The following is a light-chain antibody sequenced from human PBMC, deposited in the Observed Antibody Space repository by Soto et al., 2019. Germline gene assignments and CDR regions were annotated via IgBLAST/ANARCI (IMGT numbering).Light chain of an antibody. CDR1: QSTSSW. CDR2: DVS. V-gene: IGKV1-5*01. J-gene: IGKJ2*01. CDR3: QQYNSYSLYT. Sequence: DIQMTQSPSTLSASVGDRVTITCRASQSTSSWLAWYQQKPGKAPKLLIYDVSSLESGVPSRFSGSGSGTEFTLTISSLQPDDFATYYCQQYNSYSLYTFGQGTKLEIK.